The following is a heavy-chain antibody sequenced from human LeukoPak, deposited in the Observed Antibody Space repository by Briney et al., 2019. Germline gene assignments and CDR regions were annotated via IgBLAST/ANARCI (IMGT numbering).Heavy chain of an antibody. J-gene: IGHJ6*03. V-gene: IGHV7-4-1*02. Sequence: ASVKVSCKASGYTFTSYAMNWVRQAPGQGLEWMGWINTNTGNPTYAQGFTGRFVFSLDTSVSTAYLQISSLKAEDTAVYYCARAVLYCGGDCSTPHYYYYYMDVWGKGTTVTVSS. CDR1: GYTFTSYA. D-gene: IGHD2-21*02. CDR3: ARAVLYCGGDCSTPHYYYYYMDV. CDR2: INTNTGNP.